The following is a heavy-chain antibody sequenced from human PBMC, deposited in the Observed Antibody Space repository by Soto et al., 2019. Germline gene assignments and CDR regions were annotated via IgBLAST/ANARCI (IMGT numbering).Heavy chain of an antibody. CDR2: ISYTGST. Sequence: QVQLQESGPGLVKPSQTLSLTCTVSGGSISSGAYYWSWIRQHPGKGLEWIGYISYTGSTYYNPSFKSRITISVDTSKNHFSLELGSVTAADTAVYYCARGPYGAADYWGQGTLVTVSS. V-gene: IGHV4-31*03. D-gene: IGHD4-17*01. CDR1: GGSISSGAYY. CDR3: ARGPYGAADY. J-gene: IGHJ4*02.